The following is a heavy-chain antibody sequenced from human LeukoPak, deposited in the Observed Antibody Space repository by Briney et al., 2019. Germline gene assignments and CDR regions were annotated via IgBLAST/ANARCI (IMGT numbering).Heavy chain of an antibody. CDR1: GFTFSSYG. Sequence: GGSLRLSCAASGFTFSSYGMHWVRQAPGKGLEWVAVISYDGSNKYYADSVKGRFTISRDNSKNTLYLQMNSLRAEDTAVYYCAKDPYGSGSHCDYWGQGTLVTVSS. V-gene: IGHV3-30*18. J-gene: IGHJ4*02. D-gene: IGHD3-10*01. CDR3: AKDPYGSGSHCDY. CDR2: ISYDGSNK.